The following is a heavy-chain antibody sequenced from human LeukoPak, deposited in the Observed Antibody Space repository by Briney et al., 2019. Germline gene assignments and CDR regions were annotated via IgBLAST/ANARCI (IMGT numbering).Heavy chain of an antibody. D-gene: IGHD1-26*01. CDR1: GFTFDDYA. V-gene: IGHV3-9*01. J-gene: IGHJ4*02. CDR3: ARERGRGRDSPWFDY. CDR2: ISWNSGSI. Sequence: GGSLRLSCAASGFTFDDYAMHWVRQAPGKGLEWVSGISWNSGSIGYADSVKGRFTISRDNSKNTLDLQMTGLRAEDTAVYYCARERGRGRDSPWFDYWGQGTLVTVSS.